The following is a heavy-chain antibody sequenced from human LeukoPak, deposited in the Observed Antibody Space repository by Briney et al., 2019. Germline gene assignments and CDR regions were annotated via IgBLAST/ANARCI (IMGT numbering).Heavy chain of an antibody. CDR2: ISSSSSTI. CDR1: GFTFSSYS. Sequence: PGGSLRLSCAASGFTFSSYSMNWVRQAPGKGLEWVSYISSSSSTIYYADSVKGRFTISRDNAKNSLYLQMNSLRAEDTAVYYCARDGGYCSSTSCYYYYMDVWGKGTTVTVSS. CDR3: ARDGGYCSSTSCYYYYMDV. D-gene: IGHD2-2*01. J-gene: IGHJ6*03. V-gene: IGHV3-48*01.